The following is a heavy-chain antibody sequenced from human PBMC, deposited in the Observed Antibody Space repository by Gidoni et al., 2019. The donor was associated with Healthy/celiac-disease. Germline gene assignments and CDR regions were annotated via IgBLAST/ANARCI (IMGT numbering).Heavy chain of an antibody. CDR2: ISAYNGNT. CDR1: GYTFTSYG. V-gene: IGHV1-18*01. J-gene: IGHJ4*02. D-gene: IGHD3-9*01. CDR3: ARDYDILTGYNPHQTNNDY. Sequence: QAQLVQSGAEVKNPGASVKVSCKASGYTFTSYGISWVRQAPGQGLEWMGWISAYNGNTNYAQKLQGRVTMTTDTSTSTAYMELRSLRSDDTAVYYCARDYDILTGYNPHQTNNDYWGQGTLVTVSS.